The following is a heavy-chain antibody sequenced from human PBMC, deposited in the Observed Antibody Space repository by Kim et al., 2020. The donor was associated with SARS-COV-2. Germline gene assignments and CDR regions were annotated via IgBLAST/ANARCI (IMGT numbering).Heavy chain of an antibody. CDR3: ARGQLAHFDY. CDR1: GYTFTGYY. V-gene: IGHV1-2*06. J-gene: IGHJ4*02. D-gene: IGHD6-6*01. Sequence: ASVKVSCKASGYTFTGYYMHWVRQAPGQGLEWMGRINPNSGGTNYAQKFQGRVTMTRDTSITTAYMELSSLRSDDTAMYYCARGQLAHFDYWGQGTLVTVSS. CDR2: INPNSGGT.